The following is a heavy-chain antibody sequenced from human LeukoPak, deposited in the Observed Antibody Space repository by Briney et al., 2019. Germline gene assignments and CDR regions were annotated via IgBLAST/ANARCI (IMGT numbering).Heavy chain of an antibody. CDR3: AILVAGAFDI. CDR1: GGSISTYY. Sequence: PSETLSLTCTVFGGSISTYYWTWIRQPPGKGLEWIGYNHYTGSTNHNPSLKSRVTMSVDTSKNQFSLKLSSVTAADTAVYYCAILVAGAFDIWGQGTMVTVSS. J-gene: IGHJ3*02. CDR2: NHYTGST. D-gene: IGHD6-19*01. V-gene: IGHV4-59*01.